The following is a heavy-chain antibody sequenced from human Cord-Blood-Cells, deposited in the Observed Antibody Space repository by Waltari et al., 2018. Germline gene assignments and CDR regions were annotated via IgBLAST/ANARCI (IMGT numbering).Heavy chain of an antibody. J-gene: IGHJ3*02. CDR2: ISYDGSNK. V-gene: IGHV3-30*04. CDR1: GFTFSSYA. Sequence: QVQLVESGGGVVQPGRSLRLSCAASGFTFSSYALPWVCQAPGKGLEWVAVISYDGSNKYYADSVKGRFTISRDNSKNTLYLQMNSLRAEDTAVYYCARGVDILTGYDAFDIWGQGTMVTVSS. D-gene: IGHD3-9*01. CDR3: ARGVDILTGYDAFDI.